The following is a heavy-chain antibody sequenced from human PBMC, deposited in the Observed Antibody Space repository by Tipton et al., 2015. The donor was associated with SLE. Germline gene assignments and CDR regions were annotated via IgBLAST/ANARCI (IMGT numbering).Heavy chain of an antibody. Sequence: GSLRLSCAASRFTFSNYAMTWVRQAPGKGLEWVSIISGSGGSTYYAESVKGRFTISRDNSKNTVYLQMNSLRAEDTAVYYCAKYRLIAAAGHFDYWGQGTLVTVSS. CDR3: AKYRLIAAAGHFDY. CDR2: ISGSGGST. CDR1: RFTFSNYA. V-gene: IGHV3-23*01. D-gene: IGHD6-13*01. J-gene: IGHJ4*02.